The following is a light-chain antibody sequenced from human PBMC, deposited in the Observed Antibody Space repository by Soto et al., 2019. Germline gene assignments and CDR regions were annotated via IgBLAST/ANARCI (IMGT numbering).Light chain of an antibody. CDR3: QQRQYWPPIT. V-gene: IGKV3-11*01. CDR1: LSVSNY. CDR2: DAS. Sequence: VVTQSPPTLSLSPGERATVSCRTSLSVSNYLAWYQQKPGQAPRLLIYDASNRASGIPARFTGSGSGTDFNLTISTLEPEDFAVYYCQQRQYWPPITFGQGTRLEIK. J-gene: IGKJ5*01.